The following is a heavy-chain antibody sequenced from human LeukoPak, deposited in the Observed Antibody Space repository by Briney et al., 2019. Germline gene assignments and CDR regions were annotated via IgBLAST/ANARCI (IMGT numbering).Heavy chain of an antibody. D-gene: IGHD5-18*01. Sequence: GGSLRLSCAASGFTFSSYAMSWVRQAPGKGLEWVSAISGSGGSTYCADSVKGRFTISRDNSKNTLYLQMNSLRAEDTAVYYCAKVPVGAMDPPGIDYWGQGTLVTVSS. CDR2: ISGSGGST. CDR1: GFTFSSYA. V-gene: IGHV3-23*01. CDR3: AKVPVGAMDPPGIDY. J-gene: IGHJ4*02.